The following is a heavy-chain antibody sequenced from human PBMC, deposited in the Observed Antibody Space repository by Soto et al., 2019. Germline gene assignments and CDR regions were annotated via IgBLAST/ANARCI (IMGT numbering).Heavy chain of an antibody. V-gene: IGHV1-3*01. D-gene: IGHD6-19*01. CDR3: ARDPPYSSGWYAGFDP. J-gene: IGHJ5*02. CDR2: INAGNGNT. Sequence: ASVKVSCKGSGYTFTTYAVQWVRQAPGQRLEWMGWINAGNGNTKYSQKFQGRVSITRDISATTAYMELSSLRSEDTAVYYCARDPPYSSGWYAGFDPWGQGTLVTV. CDR1: GYTFTTYA.